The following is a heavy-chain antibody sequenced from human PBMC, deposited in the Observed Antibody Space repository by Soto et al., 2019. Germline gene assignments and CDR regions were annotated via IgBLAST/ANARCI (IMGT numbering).Heavy chain of an antibody. Sequence: GGSLRLSCAASGFTFSDHYMSWIRQAPGKGLEWVSYISSSGDIIYYADSVKGRFTISRDNAKNSLYLQMNRLRAEDTAVYYCARDLGYYDSSGYFDYWGQGTLVTVSS. D-gene: IGHD3-22*01. CDR1: GFTFSDHY. J-gene: IGHJ4*02. CDR2: ISSSGDII. CDR3: ARDLGYYDSSGYFDY. V-gene: IGHV3-11*01.